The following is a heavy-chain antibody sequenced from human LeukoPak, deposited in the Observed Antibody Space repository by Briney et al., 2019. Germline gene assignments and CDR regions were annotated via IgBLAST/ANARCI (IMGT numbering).Heavy chain of an antibody. D-gene: IGHD3-22*01. V-gene: IGHV4-34*01. CDR1: GGSFSGYY. CDR3: ARGRRYYYYDSSGYNYFDY. CDR2: INHSGST. J-gene: IGHJ4*02. Sequence: SETLSLTCAVYGGSFSGYYWSRIRQPPGKGLEWIGEINHSGSTNYDPSLKSRVTISVDTSKNQFSLKLSSVTAADTAVYYCARGRRYYYYDSSGYNYFDYWGQGTLVTVSS.